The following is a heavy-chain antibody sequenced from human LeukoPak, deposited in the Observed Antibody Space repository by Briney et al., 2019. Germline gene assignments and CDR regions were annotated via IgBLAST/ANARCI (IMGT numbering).Heavy chain of an antibody. CDR2: IRGSGSGGGT. CDR1: GFTFSAYA. CDR3: ARDPNGDYIGAFDM. D-gene: IGHD4-17*01. J-gene: IGHJ3*02. Sequence: GGSLRLSCTASGFTFSAYAMMWVRQAPGKGPEWVSAIRGSGSGGGTLYADSVKGRFTISRDNSKYTLFLQMNSLRAEDAAVYYCARDPNGDYIGAFDMWGPGTMVTVSS. V-gene: IGHV3-23*01.